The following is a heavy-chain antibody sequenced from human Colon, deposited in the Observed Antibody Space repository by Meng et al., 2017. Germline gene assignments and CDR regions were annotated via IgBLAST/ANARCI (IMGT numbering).Heavy chain of an antibody. V-gene: IGHV3-11*01. CDR1: GFTFSEYY. J-gene: IGHJ4*02. CDR2: ISSSGGSV. CDR3: ATSCLAVAGTSQFDY. Sequence: GESLKISCAASGFTFSEYYMSWIRQAPGKGLEWVAYISSSGGSVYYADSVKGRFTISRDNAEKSLHLHMDSLRAEDTAVYFCATSCLAVAGTSQFDYWGQGILVTVSS. D-gene: IGHD6-19*01.